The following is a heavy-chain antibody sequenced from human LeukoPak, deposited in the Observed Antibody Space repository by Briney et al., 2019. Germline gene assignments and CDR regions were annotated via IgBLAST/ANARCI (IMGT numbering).Heavy chain of an antibody. D-gene: IGHD3-16*01. Sequence: TGGSLRLSCAASGFTFSSYGMHWVRQAPGKGLEWVAVISYDGSNKYYADSVKGRFTISRDNSKNTLYLQMNSLRAEDTAVYYCAIRSYPPFDYWAREPWSPSPQ. V-gene: IGHV3-30*03. J-gene: IGHJ4*02. CDR1: GFTFSSYG. CDR3: AIRSYPPFDY. CDR2: ISYDGSNK.